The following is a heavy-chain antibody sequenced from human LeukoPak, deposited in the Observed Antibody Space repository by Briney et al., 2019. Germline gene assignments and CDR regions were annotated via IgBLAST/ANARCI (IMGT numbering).Heavy chain of an antibody. J-gene: IGHJ4*02. V-gene: IGHV1-69*13. D-gene: IGHD6-19*01. CDR3: ARGRMAGTYVFDS. CDR2: IIPIFGTA. Sequence: SVKVSCKASGGTFSSYAISWVRQAPGQGLEWMGGIIPIFGTANYAQKFQGRVTITADESASTAYMELSSLRSEDTAVYYCARGRMAGTYVFDSWGQGTLVTVSS. CDR1: GGTFSSYA.